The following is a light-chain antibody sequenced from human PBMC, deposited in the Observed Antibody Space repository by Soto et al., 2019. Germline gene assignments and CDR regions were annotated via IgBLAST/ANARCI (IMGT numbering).Light chain of an antibody. CDR3: SSYTSRSTLV. V-gene: IGLV2-14*01. CDR2: EVS. CDR1: SSDVGGYNY. J-gene: IGLJ2*01. Sequence: QSALTQPASVSGSPGQSITISCTGTSSDVGGYNYVSWYQQHPGKAPKLMIYEVSNRTSGVSNRFSGSKSGNTASLTISGLQAEDEADYYCSSYTSRSTLVFGGWTKLTVL.